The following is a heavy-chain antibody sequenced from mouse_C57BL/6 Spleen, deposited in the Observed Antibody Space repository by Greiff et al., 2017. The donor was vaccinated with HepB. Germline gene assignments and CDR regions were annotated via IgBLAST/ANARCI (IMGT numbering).Heavy chain of an antibody. V-gene: IGHV1-18*01. J-gene: IGHJ1*03. D-gene: IGHD1-1*01. Sequence: DVQLQESGPELVKPGASVKIPCKASGYTFTDYNMDWVKQSHGKSLEWIGDINPNNGGTIYNQKFKGKATLTVDKSSSTAYMELRSLTSEDTAVYDCARHGVTTVVATEYFDVWGTGTTVTVSS. CDR2: INPNNGGT. CDR3: ARHGVTTVVATEYFDV. CDR1: GYTFTDYN.